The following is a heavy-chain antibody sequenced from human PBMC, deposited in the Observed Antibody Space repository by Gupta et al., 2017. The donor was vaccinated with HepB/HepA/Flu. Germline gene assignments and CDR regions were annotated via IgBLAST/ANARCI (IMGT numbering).Heavy chain of an antibody. CDR2: INHSGST. CDR1: GGSFSGYY. CDR3: ARQKLLYDYSNARGWFDP. J-gene: IGHJ5*02. D-gene: IGHD4-11*01. Sequence: QVQLQQWGAGLLKPSETLSLTCAVYGGSFSGYYWSWIRQPPGKGLEWIGEINHSGSTNYNPSLKSRVTISVDTSKNQFSLKLSSVTAADTAVYYCARQKLLYDYSNARGWFDPWGQGTLVTVSS. V-gene: IGHV4-34*01.